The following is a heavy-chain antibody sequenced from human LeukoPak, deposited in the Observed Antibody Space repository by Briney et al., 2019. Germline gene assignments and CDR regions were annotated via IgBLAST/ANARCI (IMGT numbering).Heavy chain of an antibody. Sequence: GESLKISCKGSGYSFPTYWIGWVRQMPGKGLEWMGVIYPGDSDTRYSPSFQGQVTISADKSISTAYLQWSSLKASDTAMYYCARLPERWLESPFDYWGQGTLVPVSS. V-gene: IGHV5-51*01. CDR2: IYPGDSDT. D-gene: IGHD5-24*01. CDR3: ARLPERWLESPFDY. CDR1: GYSFPTYW. J-gene: IGHJ4*02.